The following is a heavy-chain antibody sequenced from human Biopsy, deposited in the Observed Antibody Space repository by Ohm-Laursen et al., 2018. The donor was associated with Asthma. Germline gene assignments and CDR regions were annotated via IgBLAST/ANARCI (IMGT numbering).Heavy chain of an antibody. CDR2: ISYDGRNT. D-gene: IGHD2-21*02. CDR3: ARGGLHYYEYYGMDV. CDR1: GFTFDNYT. J-gene: IGHJ6*02. V-gene: IGHV3-30*04. Sequence: SLRLSCSASGFTFDNYTMHWVRQAPGKGLEWVTIISYDGRNTYYADSVEGRFTISRDNSKNTLFLQMSSLKPEDTAVYYCARGGLHYYEYYGMDVWGQGTTVTVS.